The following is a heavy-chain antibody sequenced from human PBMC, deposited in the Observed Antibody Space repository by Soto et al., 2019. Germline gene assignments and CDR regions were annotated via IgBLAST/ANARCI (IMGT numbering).Heavy chain of an antibody. CDR2: IIPLSATT. J-gene: IGHJ6*02. Sequence: QVQLVQSGTEVKKPGSSVKVSCKASGGTLSNNAISWVRQAPGQGLEWMGGIIPLSATTNYAQKFQRRVTITADRSTSPAHVELTSLPSEDTAVYYSARGFDDRGIVVVPAANPCYYGMDVWGQGTTVTVSS. D-gene: IGHD2-2*01. CDR1: GGTLSNNA. V-gene: IGHV1-69*06. CDR3: ARGFDDRGIVVVPAANPCYYGMDV.